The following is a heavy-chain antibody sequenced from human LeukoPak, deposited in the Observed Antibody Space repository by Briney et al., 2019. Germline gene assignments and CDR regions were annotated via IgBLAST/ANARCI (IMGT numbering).Heavy chain of an antibody. Sequence: GGSLRLSCAASGFTFTTYWMTWVRQAPGKGLGRVANIKPDGSDENYVDSVRGRFSITRDNAKNSLYLQMNSLRAEDTAVYFCVRGYRRFRYWGQGTLVTVSS. CDR1: GFTFTTYW. CDR3: VRGYRRFRY. CDR2: IKPDGSDE. J-gene: IGHJ4*02. D-gene: IGHD3-16*02. V-gene: IGHV3-7*05.